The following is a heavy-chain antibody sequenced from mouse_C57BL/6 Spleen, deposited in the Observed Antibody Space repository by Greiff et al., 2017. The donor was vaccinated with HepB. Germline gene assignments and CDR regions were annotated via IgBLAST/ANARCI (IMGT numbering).Heavy chain of an antibody. V-gene: IGHV1-55*01. D-gene: IGHD1-1*01. CDR1: GYTFTSYW. CDR3: ARREGLAEAWFAY. CDR2: IYPGSGST. J-gene: IGHJ3*01. Sequence: QVHVKQPGAELVKPGASVKMSCKASGYTFTSYWITWVKQRPGQGLEWIGDIYPGSGSTNYNEKFKSKATLTVDTSSSTAYMQRSSLTSEDSAVYYCARREGLAEAWFAYWGQGTLVTVSA.